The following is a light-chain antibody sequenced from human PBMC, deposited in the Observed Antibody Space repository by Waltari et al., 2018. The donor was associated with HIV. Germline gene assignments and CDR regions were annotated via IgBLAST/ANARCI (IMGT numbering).Light chain of an antibody. CDR3: CSYAGSSTPWV. Sequence: QSALTQPASVSGSPGQSITISCTGTSSGVGSYNLVSWYQQHPGKAPKLMIYEGSKRPSGVSNRFSGSKSGNTASLTITGLQAEYEADYYCCSYAGSSTPWVFGGGTKLTVL. CDR1: SSGVGSYNL. J-gene: IGLJ3*02. V-gene: IGLV2-23*01. CDR2: EGS.